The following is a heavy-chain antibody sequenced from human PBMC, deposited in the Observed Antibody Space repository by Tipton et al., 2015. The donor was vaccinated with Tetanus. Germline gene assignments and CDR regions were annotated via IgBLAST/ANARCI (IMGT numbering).Heavy chain of an antibody. CDR1: GYTFTSYF. D-gene: IGHD2-2*03. V-gene: IGHV1-46*01. CDR2: INPSGGRT. J-gene: IGHJ3*02. Sequence: QLVQSGAEVKKPGASVNVSCEASGYTFTSYFMQWVRQAPGQGLEWMGIINPSGGRTNYVQKFQGRLTMTRDKSTITVYMEPSSLRSEDTAVYYCASWIQVESFDIWGQGTMVTVSS. CDR3: ASWIQVESFDI.